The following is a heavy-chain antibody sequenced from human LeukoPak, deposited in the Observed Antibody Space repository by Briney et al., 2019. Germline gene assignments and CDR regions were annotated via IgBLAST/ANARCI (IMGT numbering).Heavy chain of an antibody. CDR2: INTNTGNP. CDR1: GYTFTSYG. CDR3: AREVAAAGTGPGAFDI. V-gene: IGHV7-4-1*02. J-gene: IGHJ3*02. Sequence: ASVKVSCKASGYTFTSYGISWVRQAPGQGLEWMGWINTNTGNPTYAQGFTGRFVFSLDTSVSTAYLQISSLKAEDTAVYYCAREVAAAGTGPGAFDIWGQGTMVTVSS. D-gene: IGHD6-13*01.